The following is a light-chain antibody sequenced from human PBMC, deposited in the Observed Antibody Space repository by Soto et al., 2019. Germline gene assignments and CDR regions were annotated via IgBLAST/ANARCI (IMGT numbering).Light chain of an antibody. J-gene: IGKJ1*01. Sequence: DIQMTQSPSTLSASVGDRVTITCRASQTISNWLAWYQQKPGKAPKLLIYDASSLEGGVPSRFRGSGSGTEFTLTLSGLQPDGFAIYYCQQYYSYWTFGEGTKVEIK. CDR2: DAS. V-gene: IGKV1-5*01. CDR1: QTISNW. CDR3: QQYYSYWT.